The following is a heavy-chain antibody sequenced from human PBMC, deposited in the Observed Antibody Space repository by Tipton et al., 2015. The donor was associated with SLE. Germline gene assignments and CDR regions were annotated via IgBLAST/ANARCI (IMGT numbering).Heavy chain of an antibody. Sequence: QSGAEVKKPGSSVKVSCKDSGDTFNTYAFNWVRQAPGQGLEWMGWMNPISGDTGYAQKFQGRVTMTRNTSISTAYMELRNLRSDDTAVYYVARESGNRRFFDIWVQGTLVTVS. CDR1: GDTFNTYA. J-gene: IGHJ3*02. CDR3: ARESGNRRFFDI. CDR2: MNPISGDT. V-gene: IGHV1-8*02. D-gene: IGHD1-14*01.